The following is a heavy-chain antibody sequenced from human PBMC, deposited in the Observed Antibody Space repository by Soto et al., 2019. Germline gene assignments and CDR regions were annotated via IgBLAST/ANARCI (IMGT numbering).Heavy chain of an antibody. Sequence: GASVKVSCKASGYTFTGYYMHWVRQVPGQGLEWMGWINPNSGGTNYAQKFQGRVTMTRDTSISTAYMELSRLRSDDTAVYYCARDGAHYYYYGMDVWGQGTTVTVSS. D-gene: IGHD1-26*01. CDR3: ARDGAHYYYYGMDV. J-gene: IGHJ6*02. CDR2: INPNSGGT. CDR1: GYTFTGYY. V-gene: IGHV1-2*02.